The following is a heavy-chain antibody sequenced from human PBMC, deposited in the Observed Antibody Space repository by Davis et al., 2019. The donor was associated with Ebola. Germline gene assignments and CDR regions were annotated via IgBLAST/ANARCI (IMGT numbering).Heavy chain of an antibody. CDR1: GFIVSDKY. CDR3: AVSFGIGDSWSYYFDY. D-gene: IGHD3-10*01. Sequence: GGSLRLSCAVSGFIVSDKYMSWVRQAPGKGLEWVSVLYTDGRTYHSDSVKGRFTISRDNSKNTVYLQMNDLRAEDTAVYYCAVSFGIGDSWSYYFDYWGQGILVTVSS. J-gene: IGHJ4*02. V-gene: IGHV3-53*01. CDR2: LYTDGRT.